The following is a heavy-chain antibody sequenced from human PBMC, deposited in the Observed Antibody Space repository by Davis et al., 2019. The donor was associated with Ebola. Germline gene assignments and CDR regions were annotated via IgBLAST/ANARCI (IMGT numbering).Heavy chain of an antibody. CDR1: GFTFNSYA. Sequence: GESLKISCAASGFTFNSYAMNWVRQAPGKGLEWVSAIKGRFTISRDNSKNTLYLQMNSLRAEDTAVYYCAKGRGSYYTLFDYWGQGTLVTVSS. CDR3: AKGRGSYYTLFDY. J-gene: IGHJ4*02. D-gene: IGHD1-26*01. V-gene: IGHV3-23*01. CDR2: I.